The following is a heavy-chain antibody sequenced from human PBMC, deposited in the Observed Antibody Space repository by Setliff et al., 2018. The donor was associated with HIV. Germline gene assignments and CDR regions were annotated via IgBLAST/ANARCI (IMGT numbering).Heavy chain of an antibody. CDR1: GFTFSSYA. CDR2: ISGSGSAM. Sequence: PGGSLRLSCTASGFTFSSYAMSWVRQAPGKGLEWVSYISGSGSAMYYADSVEGRFTISRDNAKNSLYLQMNSLRAEDTGVYYCVSKHYDILTGRSINDYWGQGTLVTVSS. CDR3: VSKHYDILTGRSINDY. J-gene: IGHJ4*02. V-gene: IGHV3-48*04. D-gene: IGHD3-9*01.